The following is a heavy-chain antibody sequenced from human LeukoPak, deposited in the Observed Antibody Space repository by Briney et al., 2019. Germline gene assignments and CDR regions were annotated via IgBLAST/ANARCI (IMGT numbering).Heavy chain of an antibody. CDR1: GFTFSSYT. J-gene: IGHJ4*02. CDR2: IYSDGDT. CDR3: ARGPWASFDY. D-gene: IGHD3-16*01. Sequence: GGSLRLSCAASGFTFSSYTMTWVRQAPGKGLEWVSVIYSDGDTYYVDSVKGRFTISRDNSKNTLYLQMNSLRAEDTAVYYCARGPWASFDYWGQGTLVTVSS. V-gene: IGHV3-66*01.